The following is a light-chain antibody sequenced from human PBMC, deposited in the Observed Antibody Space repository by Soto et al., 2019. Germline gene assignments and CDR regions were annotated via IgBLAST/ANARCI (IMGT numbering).Light chain of an antibody. CDR2: AAS. V-gene: IGKV1-9*01. J-gene: IGKJ3*01. Sequence: DIPLTQSPSFLSASVGDRVTITCRASQDISNYLVWYQQKPGKAPKPLIYAASTLQSGVPSRFSGSGSGTEFTLTISSLQPEDFATYYCQQLNSYPLTFGPGTNVDTK. CDR1: QDISNY. CDR3: QQLNSYPLT.